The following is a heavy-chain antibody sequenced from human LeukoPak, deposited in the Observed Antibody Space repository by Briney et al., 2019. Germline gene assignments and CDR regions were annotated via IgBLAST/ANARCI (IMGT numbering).Heavy chain of an antibody. CDR2: ISAYNGNT. D-gene: IGHD2-2*01. CDR3: AREYCSSTSCYDYFDY. CDR1: GYTFTSYG. Sequence: ASVKVSCKAPGYTFTSYGISWVRQAPGQGLEWMGWISAYNGNTNYAQKLQGRVTMTTDTSTSTAYMELRSLRSDDTAVYYCAREYCSSTSCYDYFDYWGQGTLVTVSS. J-gene: IGHJ4*02. V-gene: IGHV1-18*01.